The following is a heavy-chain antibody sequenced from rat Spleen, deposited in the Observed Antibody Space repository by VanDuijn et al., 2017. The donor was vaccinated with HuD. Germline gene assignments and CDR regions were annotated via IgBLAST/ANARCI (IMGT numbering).Heavy chain of an antibody. V-gene: IGHV5S23*01. CDR1: GFTFSNYY. D-gene: IGHD1-1*01. Sequence: EVQLVESGGGLVQPGRSLKLSCAASGFTFSNYYMAWVRQAPTKGLEWVASITNSGGSTYYRDSVKGRFTISRDNAKSTLYLQMDSLRSEDTATYYCTRGTTVAYWGQGVMVTVSS. CDR3: TRGTTVAY. J-gene: IGHJ2*01. CDR2: ITNSGGST.